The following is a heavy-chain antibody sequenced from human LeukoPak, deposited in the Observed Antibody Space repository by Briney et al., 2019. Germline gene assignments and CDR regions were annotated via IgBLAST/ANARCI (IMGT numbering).Heavy chain of an antibody. CDR1: GFTFSSYV. J-gene: IGHJ4*02. CDR2: ISGSGGST. V-gene: IGHV3-23*01. CDR3: AKDLSGSSNCYDY. Sequence: PGGSLRLXCSASGFTFSSYVMTWVRPAPGKGLVWVSTISGSGGSTYYADSVKGRFTISRDNSKNTLYLQMNSLRAEDTAVYYCAKDLSGSSNCYDYWGQGTLVTVSS. D-gene: IGHD2-15*01.